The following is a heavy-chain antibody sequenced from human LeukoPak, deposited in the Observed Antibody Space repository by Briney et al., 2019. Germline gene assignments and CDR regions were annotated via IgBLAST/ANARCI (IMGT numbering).Heavy chain of an antibody. CDR3: ARVANYYGSGSYYKSYYYYGMDV. D-gene: IGHD3-10*01. CDR2: ISSSSSYI. CDR1: GFTFSSYS. V-gene: IGHV3-21*01. Sequence: GGSLRLSCAASGFTFSSYSMNWVRQAPGKGLEWVSSISSSSSYIYYADSVKGRFTISRDNAKNSLYLQMNSLRAEDTAVYYCARVANYYGSGSYYKSYYYYGMDVWGQRTPVTVSS. J-gene: IGHJ6*02.